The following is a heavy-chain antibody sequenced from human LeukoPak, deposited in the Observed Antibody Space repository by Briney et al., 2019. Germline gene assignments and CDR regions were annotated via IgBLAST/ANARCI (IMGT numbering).Heavy chain of an antibody. J-gene: IGHJ4*02. D-gene: IGHD4-17*01. CDR2: ISYDGSNK. V-gene: IGHV3-30*18. Sequence: PGRSLRLSCAASGFTFSSYGMHWVRQAPGKGLEWVAVISYDGSNKYYADSVKGRFTISRDNSKNTLYLQMNSLRAEDTAVYYCAKDPYHDYDSNYFDYWGQGTLVTVSS. CDR3: AKDPYHDYDSNYFDY. CDR1: GFTFSSYG.